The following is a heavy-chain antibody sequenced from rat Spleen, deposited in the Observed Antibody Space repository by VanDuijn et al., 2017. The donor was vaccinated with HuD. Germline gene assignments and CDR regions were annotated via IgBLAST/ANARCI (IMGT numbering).Heavy chain of an antibody. CDR3: TSLSMDA. Sequence: EVQLVESGGGLVQPGRSLKLSCAASGFTFSDYNMAWIRQAPGKGLEWVASITNTGGSTYYPDSVKGRFTISRDNAKSTLYLQMNSLRSEDTATYYCTSLSMDAWGQGASVTVSS. CDR2: ITNTGGST. V-gene: IGHV5-31*01. J-gene: IGHJ4*01. CDR1: GFTFSDYN.